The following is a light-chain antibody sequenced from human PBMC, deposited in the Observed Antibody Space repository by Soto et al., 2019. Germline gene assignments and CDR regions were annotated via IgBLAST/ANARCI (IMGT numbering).Light chain of an antibody. Sequence: AIRITQSPSSLPASTGDKVPHTCLASQGISSYLAWYQQKPGKAPKLLIYAASTLQSGVPSRFSGSGSGTDFTLTISCLQSEDFATYYCQQYYSYPRTFGQGTKVDIK. CDR1: QGISSY. V-gene: IGKV1-8*01. J-gene: IGKJ1*01. CDR2: AAS. CDR3: QQYYSYPRT.